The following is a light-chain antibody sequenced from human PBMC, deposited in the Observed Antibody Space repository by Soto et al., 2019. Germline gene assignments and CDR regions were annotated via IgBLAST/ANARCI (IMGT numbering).Light chain of an antibody. V-gene: IGKV3-20*01. CDR1: PSVSSSY. J-gene: IGKJ1*01. CDR3: QQYGSSPWT. CDR2: VAS. Sequence: EIGLTQSPGTLSLSPGERATLSCRASPSVSSSYLAWYQQKPGQAPRLLIYVASSRATGIPDRFSCSGSGKDFTLTISRLEPEDVAVYYCQQYGSSPWTFGQGTKVEIK.